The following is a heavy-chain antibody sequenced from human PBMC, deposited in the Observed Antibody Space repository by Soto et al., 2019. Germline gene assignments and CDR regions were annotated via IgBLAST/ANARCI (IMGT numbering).Heavy chain of an antibody. CDR2: ISAYNGNT. D-gene: IGHD5-12*01. CDR1: GYTFTSYG. Sequence: GASVKVSCKASGYTFTSYGISWVRQAPGQGLEWMGWISAYNGNTNYAQKLQGRVTMTTDTSTSTAYMELSSLRSEDTAVYYCARGGYGINYYYYGMDVWGQGTTVTVSS. V-gene: IGHV1-18*01. CDR3: ARGGYGINYYYYGMDV. J-gene: IGHJ6*02.